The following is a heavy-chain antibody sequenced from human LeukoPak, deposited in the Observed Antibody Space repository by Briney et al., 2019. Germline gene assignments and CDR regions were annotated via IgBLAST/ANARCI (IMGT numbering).Heavy chain of an antibody. CDR3: ARDAQRGFDYSNSLRY. J-gene: IGHJ4*02. Sequence: PGGSLRLSCAASKFTFSSYWMSWVRQAAGKGLEWVAVIWSDGTNSYYADSVKGRFTISRVDYENTVYLQMNSLRPEDTAVYYCARDAQRGFDYSNSLRYWGQGTPVIVST. V-gene: IGHV3-33*08. D-gene: IGHD4-11*01. CDR1: KFTFSSYW. CDR2: IWSDGTNS.